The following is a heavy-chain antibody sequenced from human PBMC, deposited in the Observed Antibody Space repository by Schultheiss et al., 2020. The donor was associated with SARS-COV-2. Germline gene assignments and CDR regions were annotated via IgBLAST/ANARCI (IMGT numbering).Heavy chain of an antibody. V-gene: IGHV4-59*05. CDR1: GGSISSYY. CDR2: IYYSGST. CDR3: AAGYSSSWPPNWFDP. D-gene: IGHD6-13*01. Sequence: SETLSLTCTVSGGSISSYYWSWIRQPPGKGLEWIGSIYYSGSTYYNPSLKSRVTISVDTSKNQFSLKLTSVTAADTAMYYCAAGYSSSWPPNWFDPWGQGTLVTVSS. J-gene: IGHJ5*02.